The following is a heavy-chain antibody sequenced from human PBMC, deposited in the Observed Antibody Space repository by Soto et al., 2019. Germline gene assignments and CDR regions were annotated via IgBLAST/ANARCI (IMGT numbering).Heavy chain of an antibody. V-gene: IGHV3-7*03. J-gene: IGHJ4*02. CDR3: ARDRKLVGEAY. D-gene: IGHD2-15*01. Sequence: RRLSCAASGFTFSSYLMSWVRQAPGKGLEWVANIKQDGSEKYYVDSVKGRFTISRDNAKNSLYLQMNSLRAEDTAVYYCARDRKLVGEAYWGQGTLVTVSS. CDR2: IKQDGSEK. CDR1: GFTFSSYL.